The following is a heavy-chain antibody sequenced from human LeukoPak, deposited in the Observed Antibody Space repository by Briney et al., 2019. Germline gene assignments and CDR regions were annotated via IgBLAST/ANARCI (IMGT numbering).Heavy chain of an antibody. D-gene: IGHD6-13*01. CDR2: ISAYNGNT. CDR3: ARDIHPGIAAAGNNY. Sequence: ASVKVSCKASGYTFTSYGISWVRRAPGQGLEWMGWISAYNGNTNYAQKLQGRVTMTTDTSTSTAYMELRSLRSDDTAVYYCARDIHPGIAAAGNNYWGQGTLVTVSS. CDR1: GYTFTSYG. J-gene: IGHJ4*02. V-gene: IGHV1-18*01.